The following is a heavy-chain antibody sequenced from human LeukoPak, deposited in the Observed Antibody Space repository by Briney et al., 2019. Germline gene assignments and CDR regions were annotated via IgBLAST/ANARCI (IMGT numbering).Heavy chain of an antibody. Sequence: GGSLRLSCGASGFTFSSYGMHWVRQAPGKGLEWVAFIRYDGSNKYYADSVKGRFTISRDNSKNTLYLQMNSLRAEDTAVYYCARENAGSTYYFDYWGQGTLVTVSS. J-gene: IGHJ4*02. CDR2: IRYDGSNK. CDR3: ARENAGSTYYFDY. V-gene: IGHV3-30*02. CDR1: GFTFSSYG. D-gene: IGHD2/OR15-2a*01.